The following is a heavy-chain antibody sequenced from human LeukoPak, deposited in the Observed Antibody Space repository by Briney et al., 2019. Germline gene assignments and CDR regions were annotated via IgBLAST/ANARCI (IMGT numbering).Heavy chain of an antibody. CDR2: ISSSSNTI. Sequence: GGSLRLSCAASGFTFSSYSMNWVRQAPGKGLEWVAYISSSSNTIDSADSVKGRFTISRDNAKNSLYLQMNSLRAEDTAVYYCARARAYSYGYSDYWGQGTLVTVSS. J-gene: IGHJ4*02. CDR1: GFTFSSYS. D-gene: IGHD5-18*01. CDR3: ARARAYSYGYSDY. V-gene: IGHV3-48*01.